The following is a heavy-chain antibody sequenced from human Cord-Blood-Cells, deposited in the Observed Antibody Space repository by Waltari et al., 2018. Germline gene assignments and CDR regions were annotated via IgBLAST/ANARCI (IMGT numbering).Heavy chain of an antibody. D-gene: IGHD6-13*01. CDR3: ARVPYSSSWFDY. V-gene: IGHV1-69*09. Sequence: QVQLVQSGAEVKKPGSSVQVSCKASGGTFSSYAISWVRQAPGQGLEWMGRIIPILGIANYAQKFQGRVTITADKSTSTAYMELSSLRSEDTAVYYCARVPYSSSWFDYWGQGTLVTVSS. J-gene: IGHJ4*02. CDR1: GGTFSSYA. CDR2: IIPILGIA.